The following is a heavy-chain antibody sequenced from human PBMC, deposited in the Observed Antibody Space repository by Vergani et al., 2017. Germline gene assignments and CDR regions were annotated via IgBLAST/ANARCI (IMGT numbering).Heavy chain of an antibody. CDR3: ARDHEYCAGDNCLDYYYYMDV. V-gene: IGHV3-21*01. CDR1: GFTFSVYS. CDR2: ISSSSTYI. Sequence: EVQLVESGGGLVRPGGSLRLSCARSGFTFSVYSINWVRQAPGKGLEWVSSISSSSTYIYYSDSVKGRLTISRDHAKNSLFLQMNRLSAEETAVYYCARDHEYCAGDNCLDYYYYMDVWGKGTTVTVSS. J-gene: IGHJ6*03. D-gene: IGHD2-21*01.